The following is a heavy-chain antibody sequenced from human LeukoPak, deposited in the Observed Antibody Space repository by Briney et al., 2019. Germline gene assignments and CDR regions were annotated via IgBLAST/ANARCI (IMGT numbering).Heavy chain of an antibody. D-gene: IGHD3-10*01. CDR1: GDSVSNGNYY. CDR3: ARSQNYYGSGDY. CDR2: IYYTGNT. Sequence: PSETLSLTCTVSGDSVSNGNYYWSWLRQPPGKALEWIGYIYYTGNTYYNPSLEGRVTISVDTFRNHFSVKLSSVTAADTAVYYCARSQNYYGSGDYWSQGTLVTVSS. J-gene: IGHJ4*02. V-gene: IGHV4-61*03.